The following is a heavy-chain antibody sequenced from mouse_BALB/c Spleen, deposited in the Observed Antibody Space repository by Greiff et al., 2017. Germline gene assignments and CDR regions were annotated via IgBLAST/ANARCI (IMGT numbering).Heavy chain of an antibody. J-gene: IGHJ2*01. CDR3: AREGLLRYYYFDY. CDR1: GFTFSSYA. CDR2: ISSGGST. V-gene: IGHV5-6-5*01. Sequence: EVKLMESGGGLVKPGGSLKLSCAASGFTFSSYAMSWVRQTPEKRLEWVASISSGGSTYYPDSVKGRFTISRDNARNILYLQMSSLRSEDTAMYYCAREGLLRYYYFDYWGQGTTLTVSS. D-gene: IGHD1-1*01.